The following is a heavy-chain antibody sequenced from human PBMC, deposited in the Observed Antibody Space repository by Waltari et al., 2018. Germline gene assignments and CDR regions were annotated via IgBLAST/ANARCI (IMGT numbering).Heavy chain of an antibody. Sequence: VQLLESGGGLVQSGGSLRLSCAASGFTFRRYAMNWVRQAPGKGVECVSVISGSGGSTDYADSVKGRFTISRDNSKNTLYLQMNNLRVEDTAVYYCASSLYGDYTQIWGRVFDYWGQGTLVTVSS. CDR1: GFTFRRYA. V-gene: IGHV3-23*01. CDR2: ISGSGGST. J-gene: IGHJ4*02. CDR3: ASSLYGDYTQIWGRVFDY. D-gene: IGHD4-17*01.